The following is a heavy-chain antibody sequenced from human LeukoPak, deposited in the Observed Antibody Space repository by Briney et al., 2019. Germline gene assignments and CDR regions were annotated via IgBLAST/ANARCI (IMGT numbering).Heavy chain of an antibody. D-gene: IGHD3-10*01. CDR1: GFTFSSYS. Sequence: GGSLRLSCTASGFTFSSYSMNWVRQAPGKGLEWVSSISSSSSYIYYADSVKGRFTISRDNAKNTVFLQMSSLRAEDTALYYCARKSASGNYPLDYWGQGTLVTVSS. V-gene: IGHV3-21*04. J-gene: IGHJ4*02. CDR3: ARKSASGNYPLDY. CDR2: ISSSSSYI.